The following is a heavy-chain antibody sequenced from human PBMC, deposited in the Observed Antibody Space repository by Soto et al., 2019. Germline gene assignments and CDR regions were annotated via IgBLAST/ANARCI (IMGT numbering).Heavy chain of an antibody. CDR2: ISSSSSTI. D-gene: IGHD3-22*01. V-gene: IGHV3-48*02. J-gene: IGHJ6*02. CDR1: GFTFSSYS. CDR3: ARAPYYFTMMGMDV. Sequence: SGGSLRLSCAASGFTFSSYSMNWVRQAPGKGLEWVSYISSSSSTIYYADSVKGRFTISRDNAKNSLYLQMNSLRDEDTAVYYCARAPYYFTMMGMDVWGQGTTVTVSS.